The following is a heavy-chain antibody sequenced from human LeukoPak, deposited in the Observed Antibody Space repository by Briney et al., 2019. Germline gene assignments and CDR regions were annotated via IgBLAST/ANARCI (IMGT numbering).Heavy chain of an antibody. V-gene: IGHV6-1*01. CDR2: TYYRSKWYN. CDR1: GDXVSSNSAT. D-gene: IGHD6-19*01. CDR3: ARWLGRDDI. Sequence: SQTLSLTCAISGDXVSSNSATWNWIKQSPSIGLEWLGRTYYRSKWYNDYAVSVKSRITINPDTSKNRFSLQLNSVTPEDTAVYYCARWLGRDDIWGQGTMVTVSS. J-gene: IGHJ3*02.